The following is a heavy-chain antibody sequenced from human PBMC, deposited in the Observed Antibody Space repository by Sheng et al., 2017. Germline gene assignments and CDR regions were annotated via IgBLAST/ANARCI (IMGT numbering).Heavy chain of an antibody. CDR3: ARGGYSTRRRAPNRGYYFDY. CDR2: INHSGST. J-gene: IGHJ4*02. Sequence: QVQLQQWGAGLLKPSETLSLTCAVYGGSFSGYYWSWIRQPPGKGLEWIGEINHSGSTNYNPPLKSRVTISVDTSKNQFSLKLSSVTAADTAVYYCARGGYSTRRRAPNRGYYFDYWGQGTLVTVSS. CDR1: GGSFSGYY. V-gene: IGHV4-34*01. D-gene: IGHD6-13*01.